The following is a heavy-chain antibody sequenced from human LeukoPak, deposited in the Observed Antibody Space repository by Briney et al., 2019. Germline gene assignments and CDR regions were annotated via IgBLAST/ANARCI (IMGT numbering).Heavy chain of an antibody. CDR1: GFTFSSYA. V-gene: IGHV3-23*01. Sequence: GGSLRLSCAASGFTFSSYAMSWVRQAPGKGLEWVSAIRGNGGNTYYADSVKGRFTISRDNSKNTLYLQMNSLRAEDTAVYYCAKVSEEGAYSSGWYVQGYYFHYWPRGPVLRVPS. CDR3: AKVSEEGAYSSGWYVQGYYFHY. D-gene: IGHD6-19*01. CDR2: IRGNGGNT. J-gene: IGHJ4*02.